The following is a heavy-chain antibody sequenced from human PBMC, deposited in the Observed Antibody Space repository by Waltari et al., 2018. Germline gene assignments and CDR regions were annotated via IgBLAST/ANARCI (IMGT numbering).Heavy chain of an antibody. J-gene: IGHJ4*02. CDR1: GYTLTELS. V-gene: IGHV1-24*01. D-gene: IGHD2-15*01. CDR3: ARIGCSGGSCYSDGVDY. CDR2: FDPEDGET. Sequence: QVQLVQSGAEVKKPGASVKVSCKVSGYTLTELSMHWVRQAPGKGLEWMGGFDPEDGETIYAQKFQGRVTMTEDTSTDTAYMDPVDTATYYCARIGCSGGSCYSDGVDYWGQGTLVTVSS.